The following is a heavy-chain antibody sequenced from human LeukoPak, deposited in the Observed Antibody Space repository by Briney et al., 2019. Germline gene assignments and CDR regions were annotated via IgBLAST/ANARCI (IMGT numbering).Heavy chain of an antibody. J-gene: IGHJ4*02. CDR1: GGSFSGYY. Sequence: SETLSLTCAVYGGSFSGYYWSWIRQPPGKGLEWIGEINHSGSTNYNPSLKSRVTISVDTSKNQFSLKLSSVTAADTAVYYCARGTPYNFDYRGQGTLVTVSS. CDR2: INHSGST. CDR3: ARGTPYNFDY. D-gene: IGHD2-15*01. V-gene: IGHV4-34*01.